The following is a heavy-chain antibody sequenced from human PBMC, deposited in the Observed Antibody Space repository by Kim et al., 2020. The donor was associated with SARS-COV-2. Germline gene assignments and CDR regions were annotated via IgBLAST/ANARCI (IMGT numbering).Heavy chain of an antibody. CDR3: TKHAVRGASYFDY. J-gene: IGHJ4*02. D-gene: IGHD3-10*01. V-gene: IGHV3-23*01. Sequence: YPDAVKGQLTNSRDNSKNTMYLPVNSLRAEDTAVYYCTKHAVRGASYFDYWGQGTLVTVSS.